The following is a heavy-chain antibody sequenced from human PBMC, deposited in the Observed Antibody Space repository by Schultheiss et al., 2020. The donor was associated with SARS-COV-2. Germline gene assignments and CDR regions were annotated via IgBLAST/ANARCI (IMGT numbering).Heavy chain of an antibody. CDR2: IFPRDSDT. D-gene: IGHD3-3*01. Sequence: GESLKISCKGSGYSFTSYWIGWVRQMPGKGLEWMGIIFPRDSDTRYSPSFQGQVTISADKSISTAYLQWSSLKASDTAMYYCARHRMYYDFWIGYMDVWGKGTTVTVSS. CDR1: GYSFTSYW. J-gene: IGHJ6*03. CDR3: ARHRMYYDFWIGYMDV. V-gene: IGHV5-51*01.